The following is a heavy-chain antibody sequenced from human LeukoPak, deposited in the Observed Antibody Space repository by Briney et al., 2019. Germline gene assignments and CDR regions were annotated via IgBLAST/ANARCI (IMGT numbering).Heavy chain of an antibody. J-gene: IGHJ5*02. CDR2: IDPNSGDT. Sequence: ASVKVSCKAFGYTFTGQYLHWARQAPGQGLEWMGWIDPNSGDTNYAQRFEDRVTMTGDTSISTAYMELGRLTSEDAAIYYCARAKAYHDSSGSYRTSYFDLWGQGTLVTVSS. CDR1: GYTFTGQY. V-gene: IGHV1-2*02. CDR3: ARAKAYHDSSGSYRTSYFDL. D-gene: IGHD3-22*01.